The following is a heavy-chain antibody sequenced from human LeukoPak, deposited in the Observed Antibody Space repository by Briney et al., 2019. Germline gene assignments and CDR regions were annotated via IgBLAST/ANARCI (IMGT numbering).Heavy chain of an antibody. CDR2: VYPHNSET. V-gene: IGHV5-51*01. CDR1: GYTFTDYW. Sequence: PGESLKISCEGSGYTFTDYWIAWVRQMPGKGLEWMGIVYPHNSETRYSPSLQGQVTISADKSINTAYSQWSSLKASDTAMYFCARARYSASDTQGFDFWGQGTQVTVSS. CDR3: ARARYSASDTQGFDF. D-gene: IGHD5-12*01. J-gene: IGHJ4*02.